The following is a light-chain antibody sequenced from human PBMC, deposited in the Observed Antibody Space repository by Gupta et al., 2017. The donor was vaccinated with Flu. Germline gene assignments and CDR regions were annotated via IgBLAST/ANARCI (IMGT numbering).Light chain of an antibody. J-gene: IGLJ3*02. V-gene: IGLV2-11*03. CDR1: FSDVGAYNY. CDR3: CSYATTYTWL. Sequence: SVTSSCTGTFSDVGAYNYVSWYQQHPGKAPRLLISDVTQRPSGVPERFSGSKSGNTASLTISGPQAVDEADYYCCSYATTYTWLFGGGTKLTVL. CDR2: DVT.